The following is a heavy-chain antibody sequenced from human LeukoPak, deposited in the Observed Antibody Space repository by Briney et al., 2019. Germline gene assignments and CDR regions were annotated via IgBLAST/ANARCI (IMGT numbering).Heavy chain of an antibody. J-gene: IGHJ2*01. Sequence: SQTLSLTCTVSGGSISSGGYYWSWIRQPPGKGLEWIAYIHYSGSTNYNPSLKSRVTISVDTSKNQFSLKLTSVTAADTAVYYCARDRDGYWYFDLWGRGTLVTVSS. CDR3: ARDRDGYWYFDL. V-gene: IGHV4-61*08. CDR2: IHYSGST. CDR1: GGSISSGGYY. D-gene: IGHD3-10*01.